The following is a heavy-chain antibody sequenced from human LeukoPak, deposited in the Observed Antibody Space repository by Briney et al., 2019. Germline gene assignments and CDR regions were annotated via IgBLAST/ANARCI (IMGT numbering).Heavy chain of an antibody. CDR2: INPSGGST. CDR1: GYTFTSYY. V-gene: IGHV1-46*04. J-gene: IGHJ6*01. Sequence: ASVKVSCKASGYTFTSYYMNWVRQAPGQGLEWMGIINPSGGSTSYAQKLQGRVTMTRDMSTSTVYMELSSLRSEDTAVYYCARVPYYDGMDVWGEGTTVTVSS. CDR3: ARVPYYDGMDV.